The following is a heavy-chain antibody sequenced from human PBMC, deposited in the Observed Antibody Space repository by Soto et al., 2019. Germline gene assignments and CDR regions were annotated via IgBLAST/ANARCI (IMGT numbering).Heavy chain of an antibody. V-gene: IGHV4-34*01. D-gene: IGHD6-19*01. J-gene: IGHJ5*02. CDR3: ARGGGSSGGYGNCRWLDP. CDR1: GGYFSDYY. Sequence: SQTQSLTYAVYGGYFSDYYWSWIRQPPGKGLEWIGEINHSGSTNYNPSLKSRVTISVDTSKNQFSLKLSSVTAADTAVYYCARGGGSSGGYGNCRWLDPWGKGTLVTVSS. CDR2: INHSGST.